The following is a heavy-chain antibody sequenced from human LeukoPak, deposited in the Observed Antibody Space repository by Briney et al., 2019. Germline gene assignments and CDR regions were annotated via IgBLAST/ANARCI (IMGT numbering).Heavy chain of an antibody. D-gene: IGHD6-6*01. J-gene: IGHJ4*02. Sequence: ASVKVSCRASGYTFSRYGFSWVRQAPGQGLEWLGWISAYSGNTNYGEKFQGRITMTTETSTSTAYMELRCLRSDDTAVYYCARDKYSSSSDFDYWGQGTLVTVSS. CDR2: ISAYSGNT. CDR1: GYTFSRYG. V-gene: IGHV1-18*01. CDR3: ARDKYSSSSDFDY.